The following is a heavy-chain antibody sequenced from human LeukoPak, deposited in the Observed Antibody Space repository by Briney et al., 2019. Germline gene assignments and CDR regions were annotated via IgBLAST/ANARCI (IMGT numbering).Heavy chain of an antibody. D-gene: IGHD2-2*01. CDR1: GGSISSGGYY. CDR3: ARQTDIVVVPAPLGWFDP. J-gene: IGHJ5*02. CDR2: IYYSGST. V-gene: IGHV4-31*03. Sequence: PSQTLSLTCTVSGGSISSGGYYWSWIRQHPGKGLEWIGYIYYSGSTYYNPSLKSRVTISVDTSKNQFSLKLSSVTAADTAVYYCARQTDIVVVPAPLGWFDPWGQGTLVTVSS.